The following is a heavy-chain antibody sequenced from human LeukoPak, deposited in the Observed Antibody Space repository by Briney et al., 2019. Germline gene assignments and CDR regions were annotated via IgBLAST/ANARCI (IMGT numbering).Heavy chain of an antibody. V-gene: IGHV3-21*01. Sequence: GGSLRLSCAASGFTFSSYSMNWVRQAPGKGLEWVSSISSSSSYIYYADSVKGQFTISRDNAKNSLYLQMNSLRAEDTAVYYCARDPDYGDPVDYWGQGTLVTVSS. CDR1: GFTFSSYS. J-gene: IGHJ4*02. D-gene: IGHD4-17*01. CDR3: ARDPDYGDPVDY. CDR2: ISSSSSYI.